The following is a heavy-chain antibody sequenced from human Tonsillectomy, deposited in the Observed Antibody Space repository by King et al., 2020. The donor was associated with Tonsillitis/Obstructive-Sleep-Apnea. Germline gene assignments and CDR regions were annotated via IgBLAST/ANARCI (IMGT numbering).Heavy chain of an antibody. CDR1: GYTLTSYY. CDR2: INPSGGST. CDR3: ARGKDLLGNFFGSHNLYYFDY. V-gene: IGHV1-46*01. D-gene: IGHD1-14*01. J-gene: IGHJ4*02. Sequence: VQLVESGAEVKKPGASVKVSCKASGYTLTSYYIHWVRQAPGQGLEWMGIINPSGGSTSYAQKFKGRVTMTRDTSTSTVYMELSSLRSEETAVYYCARGKDLLGNFFGSHNLYYFDYWGQGTLVTVSS.